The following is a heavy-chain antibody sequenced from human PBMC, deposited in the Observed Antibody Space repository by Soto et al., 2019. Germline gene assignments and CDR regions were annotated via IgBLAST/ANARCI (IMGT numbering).Heavy chain of an antibody. V-gene: IGHV1-2*04. CDR1: GDRLAGYS. CDR3: ARDYGDYVVSSYNWFDP. Sequence: VSVNLSSEASGDRLAGYSIHWPRQAPRQTLEWMGWINPNSGGKNYAQKFQGWVTMTRDTSISTAYMELSRLRSDDTAVYYCARDYGDYVVSSYNWFDPWGQGTLVTVSS. D-gene: IGHD4-17*01. CDR2: INPNSGGK. J-gene: IGHJ5*02.